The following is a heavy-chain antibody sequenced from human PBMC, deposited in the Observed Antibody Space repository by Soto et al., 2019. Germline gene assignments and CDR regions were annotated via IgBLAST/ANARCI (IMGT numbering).Heavy chain of an antibody. J-gene: IGHJ4*02. CDR3: ARDLGGYALGYDFDY. CDR2: IWYDGSDR. Sequence: GGSLRLSCAASGFTFSSYGMHWVRQAPGKGLEWVANIWYDGSDRYYADSVRGRFTISRDNSKKTLYLEMDSLGAEDTAVYYCARDLGGYALGYDFDYWGQGTQVTVSS. D-gene: IGHD2-2*01. V-gene: IGHV3-33*01. CDR1: GFTFSSYG.